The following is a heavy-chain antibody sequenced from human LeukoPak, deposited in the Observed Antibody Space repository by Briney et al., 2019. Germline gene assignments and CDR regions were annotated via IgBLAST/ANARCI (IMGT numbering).Heavy chain of an antibody. CDR2: INPNSGGT. V-gene: IGHV1-2*02. D-gene: IGHD1-20*01. CDR3: ARAMYNWNPRDAFDI. Sequence: ASVKVSCKASGYTFTGYYMHWVRQAPGQGLEWMGWINPNSGGTNYAQKLQGRVTMTRDTSISTAYMELSRLRSDDTAVYYCARAMYNWNPRDAFDIWGQGTMVTVSS. CDR1: GYTFTGYY. J-gene: IGHJ3*02.